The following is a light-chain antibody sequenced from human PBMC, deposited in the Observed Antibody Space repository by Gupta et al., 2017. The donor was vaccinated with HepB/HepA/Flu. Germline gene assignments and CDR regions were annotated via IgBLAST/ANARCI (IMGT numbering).Light chain of an antibody. Sequence: DIEMTQSPSSLPVTPGEPASISCRSSQSLLDSDDGNTYLDWYLQKPGQSPQLLIYTLSNRAFGVPYRFSGSGSGTXFTLKIXRVEAEDVGTYYCIQHKGFSWTFGXGTKVEIK. CDR1: QSLLDSDDGNTY. J-gene: IGKJ1*01. CDR3: IQHKGFSWT. V-gene: IGKV2-40*01. CDR2: TLS.